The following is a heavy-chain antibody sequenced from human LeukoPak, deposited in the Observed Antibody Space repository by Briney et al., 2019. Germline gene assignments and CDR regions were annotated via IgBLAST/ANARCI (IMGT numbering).Heavy chain of an antibody. Sequence: PSETLSLTCTVSGDSISSYYWTWIRQPPGKGLEWIAYIRYSGTTNYNPSLKSRVTISIDTSKNQFSLNLNSVTAADTAVYYCTRFSFGRNWFDPWGQGALVTVSS. CDR2: IRYSGTT. CDR1: GDSISSYY. V-gene: IGHV4-59*03. D-gene: IGHD3-3*01. CDR3: TRFSFGRNWFDP. J-gene: IGHJ5*02.